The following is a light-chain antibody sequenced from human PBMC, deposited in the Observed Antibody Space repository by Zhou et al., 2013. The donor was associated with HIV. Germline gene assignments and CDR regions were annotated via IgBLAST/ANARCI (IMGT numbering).Light chain of an antibody. CDR3: QQFETYPHD. CDR1: QPIGNK. J-gene: IGKJ3*01. Sequence: AIQLAQSPPSLSASLGDRISFSCRASQPIGNKLGWFQKKPGKPPKLLIYGASTLNSGVPSRFSGSGSGTLFTLTITSLQSDDLATYFCQQFETYPHDFGPGTTVDLK. V-gene: IGKV1-13*02. CDR2: GAS.